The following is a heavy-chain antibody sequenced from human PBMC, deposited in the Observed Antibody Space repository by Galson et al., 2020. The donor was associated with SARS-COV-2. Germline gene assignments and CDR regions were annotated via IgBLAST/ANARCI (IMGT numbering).Heavy chain of an antibody. CDR1: GFTFSNAW. J-gene: IGHJ4*02. D-gene: IGHD6-13*01. CDR2: IKRKTDGGTT. CDR3: TTPTIGAGRFDY. V-gene: IGHV3-15*01. Sequence: GGSLRLSCAASGFTFSNAWMSWVRQAPGKGLEWVGRIKRKTDGGTTDYAAPVKGRFTVSRDDSKNTFYLQMNSLKTEDTAVYYCTTPTIGAGRFDYWGQGTLVTVSS.